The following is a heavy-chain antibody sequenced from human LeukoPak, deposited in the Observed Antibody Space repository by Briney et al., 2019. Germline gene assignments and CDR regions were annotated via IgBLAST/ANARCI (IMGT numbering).Heavy chain of an antibody. CDR3: ARVTRLVSGFDY. CDR2: IYYSGST. V-gene: IGHV4-39*07. CDR1: GGSISSSSYY. J-gene: IGHJ4*02. Sequence: KPSETLSLTCTVSGGSISSSSYYWGWIRQPPGKGLEWIGSIYYSGSTYYNPSLKSRVTISVDTSKNLFSLKLSSVTAADTAVYYCARVTRLVSGFDYWGQGTLVTVSS. D-gene: IGHD6-25*01.